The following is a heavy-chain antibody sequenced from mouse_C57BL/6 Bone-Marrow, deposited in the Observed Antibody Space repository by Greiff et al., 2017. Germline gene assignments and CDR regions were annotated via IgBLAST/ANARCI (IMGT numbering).Heavy chain of an antibody. CDR1: GFSLTSYG. D-gene: IGHD2-2*01. J-gene: IGHJ4*01. Sequence: VKLVESGPGLVAPSQSLSITCTVSGFSLTSYGVDWVRQPPGKGLEWLGVIWGGGSTNYNSALMSRLSISKDNSKSQVFLKMNSLQTDDTAMYYCATLWLRRRDYAMDYWGQGTSVTVSS. CDR2: IWGGGST. CDR3: ATLWLRRRDYAMDY. V-gene: IGHV2-9*01.